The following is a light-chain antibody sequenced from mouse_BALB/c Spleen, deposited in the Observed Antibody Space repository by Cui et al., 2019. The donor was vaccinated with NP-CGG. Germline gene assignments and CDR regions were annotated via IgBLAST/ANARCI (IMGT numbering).Light chain of an antibody. CDR1: NWAVTTSNY. CDR3: ALWYSNHWV. J-gene: IGLJ1*01. CDR2: GTN. V-gene: IGLV1*01. Sequence: QAVVTQASALTTSPGETVTLTCRSSNWAVTTSNYANWVQEKPDHLFTGLIGGTNNRAPGVPARFSGSLIGDKAALTITGAQTEDEAIYFCALWYSNHWVFGGGTKLTVL.